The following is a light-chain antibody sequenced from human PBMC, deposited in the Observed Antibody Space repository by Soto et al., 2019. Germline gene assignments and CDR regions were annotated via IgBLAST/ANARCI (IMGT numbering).Light chain of an antibody. CDR2: EVN. CDR3: SSYAGSSNV. Sequence: QSALTQPPSASGSPGQSVAISCTGTSSDVGGYNYVSWYQQHPGKAPKLMIYEVNKRPSGVPDRFSGSKSSNTASLTVSGLQAEDEAAYYCSSYAGSSNVFGTGTKLTVL. V-gene: IGLV2-8*01. J-gene: IGLJ1*01. CDR1: SSDVGGYNY.